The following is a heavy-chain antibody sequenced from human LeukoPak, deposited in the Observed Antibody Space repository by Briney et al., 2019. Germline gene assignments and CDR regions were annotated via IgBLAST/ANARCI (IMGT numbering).Heavy chain of an antibody. Sequence: GGSLRLSCAASGFTFSSYAMSWVRQAPGKGLEWVSAISGSGGSTYYADSVKGRFTISRDNSKNTLYLQMNSLRGEDTAVYYCAKAGYSYGYNWFDPWGQGTLVTVSS. V-gene: IGHV3-23*01. J-gene: IGHJ5*02. CDR2: ISGSGGST. CDR3: AKAGYSYGYNWFDP. D-gene: IGHD5-18*01. CDR1: GFTFSSYA.